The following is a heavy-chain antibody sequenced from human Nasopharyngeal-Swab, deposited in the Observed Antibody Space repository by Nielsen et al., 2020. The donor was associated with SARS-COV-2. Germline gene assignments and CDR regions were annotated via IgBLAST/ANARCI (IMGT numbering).Heavy chain of an antibody. D-gene: IGHD3-3*01. CDR3: AHRSGLYGMDV. J-gene: IGHJ6*02. V-gene: IGHV2-5*02. CDR1: GFSLSTTGVG. CDR2: IYWDDDK. Sequence: SGPTLVKPTQTLTLTCTFSGFSLSTTGVGVGWIRQPPGKALEWLALIYWDDDKSYSPSLKTRLTITKDTSKNQVVLTMTNMDPVYTGTYYCAHRSGLYGMDVWGQGTTVTVSS.